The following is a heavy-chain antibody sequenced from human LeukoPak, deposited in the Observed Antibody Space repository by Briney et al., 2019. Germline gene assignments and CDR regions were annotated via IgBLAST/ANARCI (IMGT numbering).Heavy chain of an antibody. D-gene: IGHD1-14*01. CDR1: GYTFTSYG. V-gene: IGHV1-18*01. J-gene: IGHJ1*01. CDR2: INTYNGHT. Sequence: ASAKVSCNTSGYTFTSYGISWVRQAPGQGLEYMGWINTYNGHTNYAQKLQGRVTVTTDTSTSTAYLELRSLRSDDTTVYYCARDGPRGYFQHWGQGTLITVSS. CDR3: ARDGPRGYFQH.